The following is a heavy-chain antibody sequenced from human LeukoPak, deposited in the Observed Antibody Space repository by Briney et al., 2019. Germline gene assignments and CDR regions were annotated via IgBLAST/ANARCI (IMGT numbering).Heavy chain of an antibody. J-gene: IGHJ4*02. Sequence: PGGSLRLSCAASGFTFSSYAMSWVRQAPGKGLEWVSSMSGSGGYTYYADSVKGRCTISRDNSKNTLYLHMRSLRAEDTAVYYCAKDRRYSSGWYYFDYWGQGTLVTVSS. CDR1: GFTFSSYA. CDR2: MSGSGGYT. V-gene: IGHV3-23*01. D-gene: IGHD6-19*01. CDR3: AKDRRYSSGWYYFDY.